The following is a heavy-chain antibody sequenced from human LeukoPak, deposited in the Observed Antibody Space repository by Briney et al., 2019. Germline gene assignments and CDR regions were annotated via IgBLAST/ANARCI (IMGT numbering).Heavy chain of an antibody. CDR2: INPNSGGT. CDR3: ARSRIVGATTNTWY. D-gene: IGHD1-26*01. Sequence: ASVKVSCKASGYTFTGYYMHWVRQAPGQGLEWMGWINPNSGGTNYAQKFQGRVTMTRDTSISTAYMELSRLRSDDTAVYYCARSRIVGATTNTWYWGQGALVTVSS. CDR1: GYTFTGYY. J-gene: IGHJ4*02. V-gene: IGHV1-2*02.